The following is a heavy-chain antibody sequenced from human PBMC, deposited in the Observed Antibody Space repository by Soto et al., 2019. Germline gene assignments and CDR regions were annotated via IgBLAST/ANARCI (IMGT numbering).Heavy chain of an antibody. CDR1: GYTFTGYA. D-gene: IGHD1-26*01. Sequence: ASVKVSCKASGYTFTGYAMHWVRQAPGQRLEWMGWINPSGGSTSYAQKFQGRVTMTRDTSTSTVYMELSSLRSEDTAVYYCARDQVGATRRYIDYWGQGTLVTVSS. V-gene: IGHV1-46*03. CDR3: ARDQVGATRRYIDY. CDR2: INPSGGST. J-gene: IGHJ4*02.